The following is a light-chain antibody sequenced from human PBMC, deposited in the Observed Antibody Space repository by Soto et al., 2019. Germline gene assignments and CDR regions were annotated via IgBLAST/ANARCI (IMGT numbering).Light chain of an antibody. CDR2: DVS. CDR1: SSDVGGYNY. Sequence: QSVLTQPRSVSGSPGQSVTISCTGTSSDVGGYNYVSWYQQHPGKAPKLMIYDVSKRPSGVPDRFSGSKSGNTAYLTISGPRAEDEADYYCYSYEGISYVFETGTKVPVL. J-gene: IGLJ1*01. CDR3: YSYEGISYV. V-gene: IGLV2-11*01.